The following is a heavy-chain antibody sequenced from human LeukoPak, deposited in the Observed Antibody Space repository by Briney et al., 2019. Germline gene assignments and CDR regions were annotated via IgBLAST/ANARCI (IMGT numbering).Heavy chain of an antibody. Sequence: GGSLRLSCAASGFTFSSYGMHWVRQAPGKGLEWVAFIRYDGSNKYYADSVKGRFTISRDNAKNSLYLQMNSLRAEDTAVYYCARAQGYCSSTSCYTGDDYWGQGTLVTVSS. V-gene: IGHV3-30*02. CDR3: ARAQGYCSSTSCYTGDDY. J-gene: IGHJ4*02. D-gene: IGHD2-2*02. CDR2: IRYDGSNK. CDR1: GFTFSSYG.